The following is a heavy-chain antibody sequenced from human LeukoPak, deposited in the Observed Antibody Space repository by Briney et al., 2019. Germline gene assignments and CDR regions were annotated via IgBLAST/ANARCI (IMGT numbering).Heavy chain of an antibody. CDR2: INPNSGGT. D-gene: IGHD3-16*02. CDR1: GYTFTDYY. Sequence: ASVKVSCKASGYTFTDYYMHWVRQAPGQGLEWMGWINPNSGGTNYAQKFQGRVTMTRDTSISTAYMELSRLRSDDTAVYYCARDLGELSLGDYWGQGTLVTVSS. CDR3: ARDLGELSLGDY. J-gene: IGHJ4*02. V-gene: IGHV1-2*02.